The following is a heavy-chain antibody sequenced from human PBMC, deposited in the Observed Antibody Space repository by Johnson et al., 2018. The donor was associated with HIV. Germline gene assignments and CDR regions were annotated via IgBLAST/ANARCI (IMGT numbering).Heavy chain of an antibody. Sequence: VQPMESGGGLVQPGGSLRLSCAASGFTVSSNYMSWVRQAPGKGLEWVAVIYSGGDTYYAYSVEGRFIISRDNSKNTLYLQMNTLRAEDTAVYYCTRDTGGSEFWGQGTVVTVSS. CDR1: GFTVSSNY. J-gene: IGHJ3*01. CDR3: TRDTGGSEF. CDR2: IYSGGDT. D-gene: IGHD6-19*01. V-gene: IGHV3-66*01.